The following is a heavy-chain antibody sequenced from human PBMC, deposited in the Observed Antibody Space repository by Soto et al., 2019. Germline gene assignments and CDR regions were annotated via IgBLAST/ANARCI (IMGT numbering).Heavy chain of an antibody. CDR3: ARGGDADAPDHYCDY. CDR2: INPNSGGT. V-gene: IGHV1-2*04. D-gene: IGHD3-16*01. Sequence: ASVKVSCKASGYTSTGYYMHWVRQAPGQGLEWMGWINPNSGGTNYAQKFQGWVTMTRGTSISTAYMELSRLRSDDTAVYYCARGGDADAPDHYCDYWGQGARVTVSS. J-gene: IGHJ4*02. CDR1: GYTSTGYY.